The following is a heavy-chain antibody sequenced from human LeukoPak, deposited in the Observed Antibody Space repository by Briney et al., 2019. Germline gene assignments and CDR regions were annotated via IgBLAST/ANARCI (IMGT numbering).Heavy chain of an antibody. Sequence: GGSLTLSCAASRFTFSSYWMTWARQAPGKGRECVANIKQDGSQKFYMDSVKGRFTISRDNAKHSLYLQMNSLRADDTAVYYCARDAKYTYGPPFDYWGQGTLVTVSS. V-gene: IGHV3-7*01. J-gene: IGHJ4*02. CDR2: IKQDGSQK. CDR1: RFTFSSYW. D-gene: IGHD5-18*01. CDR3: ARDAKYTYGPPFDY.